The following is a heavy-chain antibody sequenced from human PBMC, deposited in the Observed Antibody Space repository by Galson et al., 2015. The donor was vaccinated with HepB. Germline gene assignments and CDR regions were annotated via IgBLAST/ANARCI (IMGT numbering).Heavy chain of an antibody. Sequence: LRLSCAASGFTFSYHGMHWVRQAPGKGLEWEAVIWSDGRNEHYADSVKGRFTISRDNSKNTLYLQMNSLRDDDTAVYYCARDLGGVDGDGLDVWGQGSAVTVSS. CDR3: ARDLGGVDGDGLDV. J-gene: IGHJ6*02. CDR1: GFTFSYHG. V-gene: IGHV3-33*01. D-gene: IGHD2-2*01. CDR2: IWSDGRNE.